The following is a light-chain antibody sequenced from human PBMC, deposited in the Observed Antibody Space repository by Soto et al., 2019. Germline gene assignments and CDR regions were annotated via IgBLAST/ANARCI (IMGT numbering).Light chain of an antibody. Sequence: EIVLTQSPATLSLSPGERATLSCRASQSVGTFFAWYQQKPGQAPRLLIHDASNRATGIPARFSGSGSGTDFTLTISSLEPEDFAVYYCQQCNSWPQWTFGQGTKVEI. V-gene: IGKV3-11*01. J-gene: IGKJ1*01. CDR3: QQCNSWPQWT. CDR2: DAS. CDR1: QSVGTF.